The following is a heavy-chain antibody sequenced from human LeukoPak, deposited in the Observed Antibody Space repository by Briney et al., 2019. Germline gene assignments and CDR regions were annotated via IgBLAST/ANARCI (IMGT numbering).Heavy chain of an antibody. Sequence: ASVKVSCKVSGYTLTELSMHWVRQAPGKGLEWMGGFDPEDGETIYAQKFQGRVTMTEDTSTDTAYMELSSLRSEDTAVYYCATAIRYDFWSGDWGQGTLVTVSS. CDR1: GYTLTELS. V-gene: IGHV1-24*01. CDR2: FDPEDGET. D-gene: IGHD3-3*01. J-gene: IGHJ4*02. CDR3: ATAIRYDFWSGD.